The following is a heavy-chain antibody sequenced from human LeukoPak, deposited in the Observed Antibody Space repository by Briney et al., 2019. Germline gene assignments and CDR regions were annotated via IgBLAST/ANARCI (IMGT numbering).Heavy chain of an antibody. Sequence: SETLSLTCTVSGGSISSGSYYWSWIRQPAGKGLEWIGRIYTSGSTNYNPSLKSRVTISVDTSKNQFSLKLSSVTAADTAVYYCARTVARPYSSAHYNWFDPWGQGTLVTVSS. D-gene: IGHD5-18*01. CDR2: IYTSGST. CDR1: GGSISSGSYY. J-gene: IGHJ5*02. V-gene: IGHV4-61*02. CDR3: ARTVARPYSSAHYNWFDP.